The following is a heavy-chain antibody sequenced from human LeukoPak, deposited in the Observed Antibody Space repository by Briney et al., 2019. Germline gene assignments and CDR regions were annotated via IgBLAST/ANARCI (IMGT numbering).Heavy chain of an antibody. CDR1: GFTFSSYG. Sequence: GGSLRLSCAASGFTFSSYGMHWVRQAPGKGLEWVALIWYDGSNKYYADSVKGRFTISRDNSKNTLYLQMDSLRAEDTAVYYCAKDYYYDSNRYYFDYWGQGTLVTVSS. J-gene: IGHJ4*02. CDR2: IWYDGSNK. CDR3: AKDYYYDSNRYYFDY. V-gene: IGHV3-33*06. D-gene: IGHD3-22*01.